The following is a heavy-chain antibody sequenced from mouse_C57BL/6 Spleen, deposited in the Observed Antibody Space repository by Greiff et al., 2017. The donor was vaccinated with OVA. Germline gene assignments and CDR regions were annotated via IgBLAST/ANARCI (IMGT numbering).Heavy chain of an antibody. D-gene: IGHD2-1*01. J-gene: IGHJ2*01. V-gene: IGHV1-55*01. CDR3: ARWDYYGNFDY. CDR1: GYTFTSYW. CDR2: IYPGSGST. Sequence: VQLVESGAELVKPGASVKMSCKASGYTFTSYWITWVKQRPGQGLEWIGDIYPGSGSTNYNEKFKSKATLTVDTSSSTAYMQLSSLTSEDSAVYYCARWDYYGNFDYWGQGTTLTVSS.